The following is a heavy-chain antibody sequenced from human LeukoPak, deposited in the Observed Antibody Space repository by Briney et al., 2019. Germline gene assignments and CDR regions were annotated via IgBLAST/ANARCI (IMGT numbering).Heavy chain of an antibody. Sequence: PGGSLRLSCAASGFTFSTFAMNWVRQAPGKGLEWVSYISSSSTIYYADSVKGRFTISRDNAKNSLYLQMNSLRAEDTAVYYCARGGIVAPATWGQGTLVTVSS. CDR3: ARGGIVAPAT. CDR1: GFTFSTFA. D-gene: IGHD5-12*01. J-gene: IGHJ4*02. CDR2: ISSSSTI. V-gene: IGHV3-48*01.